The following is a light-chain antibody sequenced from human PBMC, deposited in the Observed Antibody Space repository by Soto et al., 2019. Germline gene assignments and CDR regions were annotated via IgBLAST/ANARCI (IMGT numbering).Light chain of an antibody. J-gene: IGKJ5*01. CDR1: QSVSTY. V-gene: IGKV3-11*01. Sequence: EIVLTQSPATLSLSPGERATLSCRASQSVSTYLAWYQQRPGQAPRLLIYDASNRATGIPARFSGSGSGTYFTLTISSREAEDFAVYYCQQRTDWPMTFGQGTRLEIK. CDR3: QQRTDWPMT. CDR2: DAS.